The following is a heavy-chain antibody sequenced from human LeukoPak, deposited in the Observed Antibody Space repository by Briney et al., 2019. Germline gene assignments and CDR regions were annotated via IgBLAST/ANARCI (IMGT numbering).Heavy chain of an antibody. J-gene: IGHJ4*02. CDR1: VLPSSNYA. CDR3: ARIKGGIAAAGNYFDY. CDR2: IFGSGGST. D-gene: IGHD6-13*01. Sequence: PGGSLRLSCAASVLPSSNYAMSWIRQPPGKGLQWVASIFGSGGSTTYADSVKGRITISRDNSKNTLHLQMNSLRTEDTAVYYCARIKGGIAAAGNYFDYWGQGTLVTVSS. V-gene: IGHV3-23*01.